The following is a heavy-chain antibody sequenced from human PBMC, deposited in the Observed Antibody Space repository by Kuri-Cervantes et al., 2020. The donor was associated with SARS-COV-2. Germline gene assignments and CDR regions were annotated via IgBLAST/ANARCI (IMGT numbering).Heavy chain of an antibody. V-gene: IGHV3-21*01. CDR1: GFTFSSYS. Sequence: GGSLRLSCAASGFTFSSYSMNWVRQAPGKGLEWVSSISSSSSYIYYADSVKGRFTISRDNAKNSLYLQMNSLRAEDTAVYYCARRNDFWSGAYFDYWGQGTLVTNSS. J-gene: IGHJ4*02. D-gene: IGHD3-3*01. CDR2: ISSSSSYI. CDR3: ARRNDFWSGAYFDY.